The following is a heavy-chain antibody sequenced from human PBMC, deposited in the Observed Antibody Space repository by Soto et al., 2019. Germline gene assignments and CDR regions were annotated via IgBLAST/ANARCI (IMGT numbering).Heavy chain of an antibody. D-gene: IGHD6-13*01. CDR3: AKDASIAAAGTGDY. J-gene: IGHJ4*02. Sequence: EVQLLESGGGLVQPGGSLRLSCADSGFTFSSYAMSWVRQAPGKGLEWVSAISGSGGSTYYADSVKGRFTISRDDSKNTLYLQMNSLKADDTAVYYCAKDASIAAAGTGDYWGQGTLVTVSS. CDR1: GFTFSSYA. CDR2: ISGSGGST. V-gene: IGHV3-23*01.